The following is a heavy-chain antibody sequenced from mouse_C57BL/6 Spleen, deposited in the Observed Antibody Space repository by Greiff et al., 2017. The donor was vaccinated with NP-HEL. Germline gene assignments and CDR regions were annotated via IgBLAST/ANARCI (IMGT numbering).Heavy chain of an antibody. Sequence: EVQRVESGGDLVKPGGSLKLSFAASGFTFSSYGMSWVRQTPDKRLEWVATISSGGSYTYYPDSVKGRFTISRDNAKNTLYLQMSSLKSEDTAMYYCARHADDYEDWFAYWGQGTLVTVSA. J-gene: IGHJ3*01. CDR2: ISSGGSYT. CDR1: GFTFSSYG. CDR3: ARHADDYEDWFAY. D-gene: IGHD2-4*01. V-gene: IGHV5-6*01.